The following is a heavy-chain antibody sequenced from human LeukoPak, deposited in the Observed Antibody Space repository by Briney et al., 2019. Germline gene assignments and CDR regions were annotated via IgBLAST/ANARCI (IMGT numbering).Heavy chain of an antibody. CDR1: GFNFSTYS. V-gene: IGHV3-21*01. CDR3: ARGGYSDHETRGEYGLDV. J-gene: IGHJ6*02. Sequence: GGSLRLSCAASGFNFSTYSMNWVRQAPGKGLEWVSSISSSGTYIYSGDSVKGRFTISRDNAENALFLQMNSLRGEDTAVYYCARGGYSDHETRGEYGLDVWGQGTTVTVSS. CDR2: ISSSGTYI. D-gene: IGHD5-12*01.